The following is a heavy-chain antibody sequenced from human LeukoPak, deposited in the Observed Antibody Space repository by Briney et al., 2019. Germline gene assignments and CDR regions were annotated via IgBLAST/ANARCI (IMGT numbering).Heavy chain of an antibody. V-gene: IGHV3-48*03. D-gene: IGHD6-19*01. Sequence: GGSLRLSCAASGFTFSSYEMNWVRQAPGKGLEWVSYISSSGSTIYYADSVKGRFTISRDNAKNSLYLQMNSLRAEDTALYYCSRVDSSGWYSAFDIWGQGTMVTVSS. CDR1: GFTFSSYE. J-gene: IGHJ3*02. CDR3: SRVDSSGWYSAFDI. CDR2: ISSSGSTI.